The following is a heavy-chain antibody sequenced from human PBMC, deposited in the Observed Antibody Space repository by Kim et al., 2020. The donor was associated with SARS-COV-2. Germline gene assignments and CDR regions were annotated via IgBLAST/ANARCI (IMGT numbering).Heavy chain of an antibody. D-gene: IGHD6-6*01. V-gene: IGHV4-34*01. CDR1: GGSFSGYY. CDR3: ARGPGIQFTSMAARAYFYNAMDV. CDR2: IHQSGST. Sequence: SETLSLTCAVYGGSFSGYYWTWIRQPPGKGLEWIGEIHQSGSTTYNPSLKRRVTISIGTSENQFSLKLKSVTAADTGVYYCARGPGIQFTSMAARAYFYNAMDVWGQGTTVIVSS. J-gene: IGHJ6*02.